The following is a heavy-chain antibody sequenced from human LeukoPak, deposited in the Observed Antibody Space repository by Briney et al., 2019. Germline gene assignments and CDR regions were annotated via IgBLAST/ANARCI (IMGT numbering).Heavy chain of an antibody. Sequence: SETLSLTCIVSGGSINSSYYWGWIRQPPGKGLEWIGTIYYSGSTYYSPSLKSRVTMSVDTSKNQSSLKLRSVTAADTAVYYCARQTLLGSLWADYWGQGILVTVSS. CDR1: GGSINSSYY. CDR3: ARQTLLGSLWADY. CDR2: IYYSGST. D-gene: IGHD2-15*01. J-gene: IGHJ4*02. V-gene: IGHV4-39*01.